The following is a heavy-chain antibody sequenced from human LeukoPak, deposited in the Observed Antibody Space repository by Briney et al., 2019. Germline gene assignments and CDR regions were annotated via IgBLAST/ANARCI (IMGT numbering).Heavy chain of an antibody. D-gene: IGHD3-10*01. V-gene: IGHV5-51*01. J-gene: IGHJ5*02. CDR3: ARLTMVRGYNWFDP. CDR1: GYSFTNYW. CDR2: VYPGDSDT. Sequence: GESLKISCKGSGYSFTNYWIGWVRQMPGKGLEWMGIVYPGDSDTRYSPSFQGQVTISADKSISTAYLQWSSLKASDTAMYYCARLTMVRGYNWFDPWGQGTLVTVSS.